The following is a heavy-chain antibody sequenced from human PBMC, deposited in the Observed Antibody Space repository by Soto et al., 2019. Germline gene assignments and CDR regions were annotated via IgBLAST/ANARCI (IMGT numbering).Heavy chain of an antibody. V-gene: IGHV4-59*08. CDR2: IFYTGST. CDR3: ARHSPIGNNWNYFEY. Sequence: PSETLSLTCTVSGGSTSSYYWGWIRQPPGKGLEWIGYIFYTGSTIYNPSLKSRVTISVDTSKNQFSLKLSSVTAADTAVYYCARHSPIGNNWNYFEYWGQGTLVTVSS. CDR1: GGSTSSYY. J-gene: IGHJ4*02. D-gene: IGHD1-1*01.